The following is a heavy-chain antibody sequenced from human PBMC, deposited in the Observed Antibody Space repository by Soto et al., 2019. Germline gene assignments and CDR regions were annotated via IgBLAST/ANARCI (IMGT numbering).Heavy chain of an antibody. D-gene: IGHD3-9*01. Sequence: ASVEVACKASGYTITSYYMHWVRQAPGQGLAWMGWINPNSGGTNYAQKFHGRVTMTRDTSISTAYMELSRLRSDDTDVYYCARASVIRYFAWLRHNWCEPWGTGTLVTVSS. J-gene: IGHJ5*02. CDR1: GYTITSYY. V-gene: IGHV1-2*02. CDR3: ARASVIRYFAWLRHNWCEP. CDR2: INPNSGGT.